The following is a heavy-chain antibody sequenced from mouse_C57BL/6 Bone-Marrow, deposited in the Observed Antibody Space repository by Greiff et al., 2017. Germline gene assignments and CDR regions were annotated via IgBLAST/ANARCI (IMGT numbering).Heavy chain of an antibody. Sequence: QVQLQQPGTELVKPGASVKLSCKASGYTFTSYWMHWVKQRPGQGLEWIGNINPSNGGTNYNEKFKSKATLTVYKSSSTAYMRLSSLTSEDSAVYYCASGRLLPYYFDYWGQGTTLTVSS. CDR1: GYTFTSYW. D-gene: IGHD2-3*01. V-gene: IGHV1-53*01. CDR3: ASGRLLPYYFDY. CDR2: INPSNGGT. J-gene: IGHJ2*01.